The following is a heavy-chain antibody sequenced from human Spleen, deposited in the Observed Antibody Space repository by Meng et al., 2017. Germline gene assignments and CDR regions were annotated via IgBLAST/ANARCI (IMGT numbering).Heavy chain of an antibody. V-gene: IGHV4-34*01. CDR2: FNHSGNT. Sequence: VRPREGGAGLVKPSAASSPICCVYGVSFSGYHWSWIRQPPGKGLEWIGEFNHSGNTNYNPSLTSRVTISVDTSKNQFSLNLSSVTAADTAVYYCARGTPVVTPRWLDYWGQGTLVTVSS. CDR3: ARGTPVVTPRWLDY. J-gene: IGHJ4*02. CDR1: GVSFSGYH. D-gene: IGHD4-23*01.